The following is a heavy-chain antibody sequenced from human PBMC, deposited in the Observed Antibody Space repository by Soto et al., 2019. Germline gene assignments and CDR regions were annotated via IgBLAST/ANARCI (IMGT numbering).Heavy chain of an antibody. V-gene: IGHV4-39*01. CDR2: IYYNGRA. Sequence: QLQLQESGPGLVKPSETLSLTCTVSGGSSSSSSYYWGWIRQPRGKGLEWIGNIYYNGRAYYNPSFKGGVTICVDTSKYQFFLKLISVTAADTAVYYCASHIRSGDYMAVWGKGTTVSVSS. J-gene: IGHJ6*03. CDR1: GGSSSSSSYY. CDR3: ASHIRSGDYMAV. D-gene: IGHD3-10*01.